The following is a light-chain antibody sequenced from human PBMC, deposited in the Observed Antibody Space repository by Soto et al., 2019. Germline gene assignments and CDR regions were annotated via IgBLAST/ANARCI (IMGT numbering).Light chain of an antibody. V-gene: IGLV2-14*01. J-gene: IGLJ1*01. CDR3: CSYTSSSTTTYL. CDR1: SNDIGLYNY. CDR2: DVS. Sequence: QSVLTQPASVSGSPGQSITISCTGTSNDIGLYNYVSWYQQHPGKAPKLIIYDVSNRPSGVSNRFSGSKSGNTASLTVSGLQAEDEADYFCCSYTSSSTTTYLLGTGTKVTVL.